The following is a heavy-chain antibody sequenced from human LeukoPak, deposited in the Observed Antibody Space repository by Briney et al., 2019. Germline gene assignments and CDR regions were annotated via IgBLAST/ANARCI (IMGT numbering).Heavy chain of an antibody. Sequence: GASVKVSCKSSGYTFTSYGISWVRQAPGQGLEWMGWFSAYNGNTNYAQKLQGRDTMTTDTSTSTAYMELRSLRSDDTAVYYCARVVGGRLYFDYWGQGTLVTVSS. J-gene: IGHJ4*02. CDR1: GYTFTSYG. D-gene: IGHD1-26*01. CDR2: FSAYNGNT. V-gene: IGHV1-18*01. CDR3: ARVVGGRLYFDY.